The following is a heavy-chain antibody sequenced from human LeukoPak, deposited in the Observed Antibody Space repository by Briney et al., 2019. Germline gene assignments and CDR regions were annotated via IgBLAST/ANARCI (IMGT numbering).Heavy chain of an antibody. Sequence: GGSLTLSCAASGFTFSDYYMSWLRQAPGKGLEWVSYIGGRGRTIYYADSVKGRFTISRDNAKNSLYLQMDSLRAEDTAVYYCARDLKVAQDAFDIWGQGTMVTVSS. CDR3: ARDLKVAQDAFDI. D-gene: IGHD2-15*01. V-gene: IGHV3-11*01. CDR2: IGGRGRTI. J-gene: IGHJ3*02. CDR1: GFTFSDYY.